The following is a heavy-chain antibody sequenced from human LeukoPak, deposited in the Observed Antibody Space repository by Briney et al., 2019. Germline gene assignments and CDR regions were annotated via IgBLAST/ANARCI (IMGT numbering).Heavy chain of an antibody. J-gene: IGHJ4*02. CDR3: ARGGSTYQDY. V-gene: IGHV3-74*01. D-gene: IGHD2-2*01. CDR2: ISLDGRST. Sequence: GGSLRLSCAASGFTFSSYSMHWVRQAPGKGLVWVSRISLDGRSTSYADSVKGRLTMSRDNAKNTLYLQMNSLRAEDTAVYYCARGGSTYQDYWGRGTLVTVSS. CDR1: GFTFSSYS.